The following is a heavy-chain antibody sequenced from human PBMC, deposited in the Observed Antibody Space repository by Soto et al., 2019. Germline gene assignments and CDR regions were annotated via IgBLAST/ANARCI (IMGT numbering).Heavy chain of an antibody. D-gene: IGHD3-10*01. CDR3: ASSYGSGYRAFDY. J-gene: IGHJ4*02. CDR2: INPILSMS. Sequence: QVQLVQSGAEVKKPGSSVRVSCKASGDTFTFYSINWVRQAPGLGLEWMGRINPILSMSNYAPRFQARVTMTADKSTSTDYMDLSSLRSEDTAMYYCASSYGSGYRAFDYWGQGALVTVSS. V-gene: IGHV1-69*02. CDR1: GDTFTFYS.